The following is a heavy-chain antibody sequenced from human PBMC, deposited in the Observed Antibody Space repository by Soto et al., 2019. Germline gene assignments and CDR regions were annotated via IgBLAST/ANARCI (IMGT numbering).Heavy chain of an antibody. CDR3: GRGSGPRGRPN. Sequence: VGSLRLSCAASGFIFNNYWMHWVRQAPGEGLVWVARINGDGSTTTYVGSAKGRFTISRDNAKNTVFLQMNSLRVEDTGVYYCGRGSGPRGRPNWGKRRWVTVSS. CDR1: GFIFNNYW. D-gene: IGHD6-25*01. CDR2: INGDGSTT. V-gene: IGHV3-74*01. J-gene: IGHJ4*02.